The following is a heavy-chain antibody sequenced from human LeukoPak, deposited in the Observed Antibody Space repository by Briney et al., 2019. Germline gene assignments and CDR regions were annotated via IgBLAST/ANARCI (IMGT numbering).Heavy chain of an antibody. CDR2: ISTDTGNT. D-gene: IGHD6-13*01. Sequence: ASVTVSCKASGYTFTSFGISWVRQAPGQGPEWMGWISTDTGNTIYEQKFQGRVTMTTDTSTSTAHMELRSLRSDDTAVYYCARDPIGSRWPYYFDYWGQGTLVTVSS. CDR1: GYTFTSFG. J-gene: IGHJ4*02. V-gene: IGHV1-18*01. CDR3: ARDPIGSRWPYYFDY.